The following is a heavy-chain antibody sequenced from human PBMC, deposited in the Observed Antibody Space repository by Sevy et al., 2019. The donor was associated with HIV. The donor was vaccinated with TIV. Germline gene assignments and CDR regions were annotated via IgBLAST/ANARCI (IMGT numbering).Heavy chain of an antibody. Sequence: GGSLRLSCAASGLNFSKYSFNWVRQAPETGLEWISHISRSGTTTYYAESVKGRFTVSRDNAKNSLYLQMSSLRDEDTAVYYCARDYDFWSGYTALSYYSLSYYYGMDVWGQGTTVTVSS. CDR2: ISRSGTTT. CDR3: ARDYDFWSGYTALSYYSLSYYYGMDV. CDR1: GLNFSKYS. V-gene: IGHV3-48*02. D-gene: IGHD3-3*01. J-gene: IGHJ6*02.